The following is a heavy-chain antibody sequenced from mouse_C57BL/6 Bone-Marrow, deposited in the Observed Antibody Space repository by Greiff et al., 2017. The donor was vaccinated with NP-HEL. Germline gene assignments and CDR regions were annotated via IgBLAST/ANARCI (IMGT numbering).Heavy chain of an antibody. J-gene: IGHJ2*01. D-gene: IGHD1-1*01. CDR2: INPGSGGT. Sequence: QVQLQQSGAELVRPGTSVKVSCKASGYAFTNYLIEWVKQRPGQGLEWIGVINPGSGGTNYNEKFKGKATLTADKSSSTAYMQLSSLTSEDSAVYFCARGGITTVVAVDYWGQGTTLTVSS. CDR3: ARGGITTVVAVDY. CDR1: GYAFTNYL. V-gene: IGHV1-54*01.